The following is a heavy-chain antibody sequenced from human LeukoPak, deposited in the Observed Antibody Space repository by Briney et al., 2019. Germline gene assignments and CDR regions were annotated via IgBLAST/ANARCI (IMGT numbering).Heavy chain of an antibody. Sequence: GGSLKLSCAASGFTFSNCWMSRVRQAPGKGLECVASVKPDGVEKYYMDSVKGRFTISRDNAKNSLYLQMNSLRAEDTAVYYCATNVHQWGQGTLVTVSS. J-gene: IGHJ4*02. CDR1: GFTFSNCW. D-gene: IGHD2-8*01. V-gene: IGHV3-7*01. CDR2: VKPDGVEK. CDR3: ATNVHQ.